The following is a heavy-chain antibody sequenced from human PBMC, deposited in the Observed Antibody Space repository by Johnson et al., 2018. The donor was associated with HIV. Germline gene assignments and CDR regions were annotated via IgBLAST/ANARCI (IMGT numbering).Heavy chain of an antibody. J-gene: IGHJ3*02. Sequence: QMLLVESGGGVVQPGRSLRLSCAASGFTFSGYAMHWVRQAPGKGLEWVAVIYYDGTNKYYADSVKGRFTISRDNSKNTLYLQMNSLRAEDTAVYYCARERITAAGLDAFDIWGQGTMVTVSS. CDR2: IYYDGTNK. V-gene: IGHV3-33*01. CDR3: ARERITAAGLDAFDI. CDR1: GFTFSGYA. D-gene: IGHD6-13*01.